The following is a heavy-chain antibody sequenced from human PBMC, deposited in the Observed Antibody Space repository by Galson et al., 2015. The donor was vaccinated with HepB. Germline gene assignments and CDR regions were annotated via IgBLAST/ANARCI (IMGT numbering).Heavy chain of an antibody. D-gene: IGHD5-24*01. Sequence: SVKVSCKASGGTFSSYSISWVRQAPGQGLEWVGRITNLRGTTNYAQKFQGRVTISGDNSTTEVYMQLSSLRSEDTAVYYCASRDAYHGWHEYFQNWGQGTLVTVSS. CDR1: GGTFSSYS. J-gene: IGHJ1*01. CDR3: ASRDAYHGWHEYFQN. CDR2: ITNLRGTT. V-gene: IGHV1-69*08.